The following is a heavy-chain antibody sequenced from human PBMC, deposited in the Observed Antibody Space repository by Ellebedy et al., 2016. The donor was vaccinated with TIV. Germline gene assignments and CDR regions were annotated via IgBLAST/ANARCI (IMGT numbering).Heavy chain of an antibody. Sequence: ASVKVSCKASGYTFTNYAMHWVRQAPGQGLEWMGWINPNRGGTTYAQKFQGRVTMTRDPSISTAYMELSRLRSEDTAVYYGTKSSGWYDYGMDVWGQGTTVTVSS. V-gene: IGHV1-2*02. J-gene: IGHJ6*02. CDR2: INPNRGGT. D-gene: IGHD6-19*01. CDR1: GYTFTNYA. CDR3: TKSSGWYDYGMDV.